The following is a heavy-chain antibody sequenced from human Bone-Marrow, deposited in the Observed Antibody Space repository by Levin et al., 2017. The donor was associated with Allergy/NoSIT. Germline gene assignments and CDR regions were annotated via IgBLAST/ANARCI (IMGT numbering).Heavy chain of an antibody. V-gene: IGHV3-7*01. Sequence: GSLRLSCAASGFTFSQYWMNWVRQAPGKGLEWVANIQPDGSEKLYVDSVKGRFAISRDNAKNSLSLQMNNLRPEDTAVYYCARDGGGADVWGQGTTVTVSS. CDR1: GFTFSQYW. J-gene: IGHJ6*02. CDR3: ARDGGGADV. CDR2: IQPDGSEK. D-gene: IGHD4-23*01.